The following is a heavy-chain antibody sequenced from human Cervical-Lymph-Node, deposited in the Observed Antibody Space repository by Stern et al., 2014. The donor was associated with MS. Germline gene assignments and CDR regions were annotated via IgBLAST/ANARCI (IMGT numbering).Heavy chain of an antibody. CDR2: ISYDGSNT. D-gene: IGHD5-18*01. CDR1: GFRFSSYG. CDR3: VTGRGYMSSQPDFDY. V-gene: IGHV3-30*03. J-gene: IGHJ4*02. Sequence: VQLEESGGGVVQPGRSLRLSCEASGFRFSSYGIHWVRQAPGKGLEWVAVISYDGSNTHYGVSVKGRFTISRDNSKNMLFLHMNSLSAEDTAVYYCVTGRGYMSSQPDFDYWGQGALVTVTS.